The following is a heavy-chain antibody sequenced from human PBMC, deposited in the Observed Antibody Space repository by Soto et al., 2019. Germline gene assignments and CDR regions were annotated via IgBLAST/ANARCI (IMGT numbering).Heavy chain of an antibody. D-gene: IGHD4-17*01. CDR3: SSRLTLATTTGDGFYI. CDR1: NGSIINNY. Sequence: QVQLQESGPGLVKPAETLSLTCTVSNGSIINNYWSWIRQPPGKGLEWIGYIYYIGSTNYNPSLKHPVTMSVHMSSNQHSLKLNSVTSADTAFYHCSSRLTLATTTGDGFYIWGQGTMVIVSS. CDR2: IYYIGST. J-gene: IGHJ3*02. V-gene: IGHV4-59*01.